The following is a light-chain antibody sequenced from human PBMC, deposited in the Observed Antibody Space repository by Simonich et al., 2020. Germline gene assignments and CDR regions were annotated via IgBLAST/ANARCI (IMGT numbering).Light chain of an antibody. Sequence: MTQSPATLSVSPGERATLTCRDSQSVSSNLAWYQQKPVKVPKLLIYAASTVQSWVPSRFSCSGSVTDFTLTISSLQPEDVATYYCQKYNSAPRTFGQGTKVEIK. CDR1: QSVSSN. V-gene: IGKV1-27*01. CDR3: QKYNSAPRT. J-gene: IGKJ1*01. CDR2: AAS.